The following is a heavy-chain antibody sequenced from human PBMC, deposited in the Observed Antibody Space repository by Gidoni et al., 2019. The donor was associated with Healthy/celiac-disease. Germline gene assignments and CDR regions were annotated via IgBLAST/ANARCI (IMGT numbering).Heavy chain of an antibody. CDR2: ISSSGSTI. CDR1: GFTFSSYE. Sequence: EVQLVESGGGLVQPGGSLRLSCAASGFTFSSYEMNWVRQAPGKGLEWVSYISSSGSTIYYADSVKGRFTISRDNAKNSLYLQMNSLRAEDTAVYYCARDGSSWARVYYYYGMDVWGQGTTVTVSS. V-gene: IGHV3-48*03. D-gene: IGHD6-13*01. CDR3: ARDGSSWARVYYYYGMDV. J-gene: IGHJ6*02.